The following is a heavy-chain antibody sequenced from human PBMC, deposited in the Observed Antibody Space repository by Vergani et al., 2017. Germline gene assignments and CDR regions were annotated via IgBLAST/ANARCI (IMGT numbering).Heavy chain of an antibody. CDR1: GFTFSSYA. J-gene: IGHJ4*02. CDR3: AKSKWELTALSSPLFDY. Sequence: VQLVESGGGLVQPGGSLRLSCAASGFTFSSYAMSWVRQAPGKGLEWVSAISGSGGSTYYADSVKGRFTISRDNSKNTLYLQMNSLRAEDTAVYYCAKSKWELTALSSPLFDYWGQGTLVTVSS. D-gene: IGHD1-26*01. V-gene: IGHV3-23*04. CDR2: ISGSGGST.